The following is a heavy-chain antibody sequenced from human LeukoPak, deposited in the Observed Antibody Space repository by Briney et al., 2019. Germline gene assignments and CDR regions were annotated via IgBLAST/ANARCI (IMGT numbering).Heavy chain of an antibody. D-gene: IGHD2-2*01. CDR3: ARDPYCSSTNCYADY. CDR1: GFTFSRYR. J-gene: IGHJ4*02. V-gene: IGHV3-21*01. Sequence: PGGSLRLSXAASGFTFSRYRMNWVRQAPGKGLEWLSSISGSGDYIYYADSVKGRFTISRDNAKNSLYLQVNSLRAEDTAVYYCARDPYCSSTNCYADYWGQGTLVTVSS. CDR2: ISGSGDYI.